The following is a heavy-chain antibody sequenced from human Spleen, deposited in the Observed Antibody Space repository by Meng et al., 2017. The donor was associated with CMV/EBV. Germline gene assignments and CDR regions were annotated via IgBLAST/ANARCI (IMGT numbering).Heavy chain of an antibody. D-gene: IGHD5-18*01. CDR1: GYSFASYW. CDR2: IYPAKSEV. V-gene: IGHV5-51*01. Sequence: GGSLRLSCKGSGYSFASYWIGWVRQLPGKGLEWMAIIYPAKSEVRYSPSFQGQVSVSADRSTSTAYLQWSSLKASDTAMYYCARSSPVDTVLDYWGQGTLVTVSS. CDR3: ARSSPVDTVLDY. J-gene: IGHJ4*02.